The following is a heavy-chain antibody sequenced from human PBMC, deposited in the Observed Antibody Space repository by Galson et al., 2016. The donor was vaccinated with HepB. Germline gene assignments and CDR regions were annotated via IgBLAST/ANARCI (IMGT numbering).Heavy chain of an antibody. CDR1: GYTFTNYW. CDR2: IYPGDSDT. V-gene: IGHV5-51*01. CDR3: ARHPKYYDTTGYFY. D-gene: IGHD3-22*01. J-gene: IGHJ4*02. Sequence: QSGAEVKKPGESLKISCKASGYTFTNYWIGWVRQMPGKGLEWMGIIYPGDSDTRYSRSFQGQVTISADKSIATAYLQWSSLEASDTAIYYCARHPKYYDTTGYFYWGQGTLVTVSS.